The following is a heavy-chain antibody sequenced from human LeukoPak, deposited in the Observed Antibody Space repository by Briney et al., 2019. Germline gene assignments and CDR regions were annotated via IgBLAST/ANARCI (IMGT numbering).Heavy chain of an antibody. CDR2: IYWDDDK. Sequence: SGPTLVNPTQTLTLTCTFSGFSLRTSGVGVGWIRQPPGKALEWLALIYWDDDKRYSPSLKSRLTITKDTSKNQVVLTMNYMETVDTATYYCARRLPTLTFDYWGQGTLVTVSS. CDR3: ARRLPTLTFDY. D-gene: IGHD3-16*01. CDR1: GFSLRTSGVG. J-gene: IGHJ4*02. V-gene: IGHV2-5*02.